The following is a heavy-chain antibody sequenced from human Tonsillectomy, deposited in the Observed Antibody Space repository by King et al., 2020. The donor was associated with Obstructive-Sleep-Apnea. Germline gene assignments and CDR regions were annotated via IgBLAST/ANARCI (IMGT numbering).Heavy chain of an antibody. CDR2: INSDGIST. CDR3: ARDRGGAGPTTTDY. D-gene: IGHD1-26*01. Sequence: VQLVASGGGLVQPGGSLRLSCAASGFTFRTSWMHWVRQAPGKGLVGFSRINSDGISTIYADFVKGRFTNSRDNAKNTLYLQKNSLRAEDTALYYCARDRGGAGPTTTDYWGQGTLVTVSS. J-gene: IGHJ4*02. V-gene: IGHV3-74*01. CDR1: GFTFRTSW.